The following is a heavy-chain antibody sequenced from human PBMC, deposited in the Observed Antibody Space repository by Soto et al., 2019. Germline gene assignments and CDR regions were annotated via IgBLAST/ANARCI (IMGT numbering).Heavy chain of an antibody. CDR1: GGSVSSGSYY. D-gene: IGHD3-10*01. J-gene: IGHJ6*02. CDR2: IYYSGST. V-gene: IGHV4-61*01. Sequence: PSETLSLTCTVSGGSVSSGSYYWSWIRQPPGKGLEWIGYIYYSGSTNYNPSLKSRVTISVDTSKNQFSLKLSSVTAADTAVYYCARDRLSGSSFWGSYYGSGSPHGMDVWGQGTTVTVSS. CDR3: ARDRLSGSSFWGSYYGSGSPHGMDV.